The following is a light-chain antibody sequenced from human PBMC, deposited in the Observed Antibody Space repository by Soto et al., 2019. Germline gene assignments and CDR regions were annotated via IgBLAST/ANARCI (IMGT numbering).Light chain of an antibody. V-gene: IGKV1-27*01. CDR1: QGISKY. Sequence: DIQMTQSPSSLSASVGDRVTITCRASQGISKYLAWYQQRPGKGPNLLIYAASTLQSGVTSRFSGSGSGTDFTLTISSLQPEDVATYYCQKYNSAPRTFGQGTKVEI. CDR2: AAS. J-gene: IGKJ1*01. CDR3: QKYNSAPRT.